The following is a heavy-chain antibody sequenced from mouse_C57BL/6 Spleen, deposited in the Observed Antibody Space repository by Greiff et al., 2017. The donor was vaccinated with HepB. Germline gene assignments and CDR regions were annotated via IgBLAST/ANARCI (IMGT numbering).Heavy chain of an antibody. V-gene: IGHV3-6*01. CDR1: GYSITSGYY. CDR3: AIYDYFSMDY. Sequence: VQLKESGPGLVKPSQSLSLTCSVTGYSITSGYYWNWIRQFPGNKLEWMGYISYDGSNNYNPSLKNRISITRDTSKNQFFLKLNSVTTEDTATYYCAIYDYFSMDYWGQGTSVTVSS. J-gene: IGHJ4*01. D-gene: IGHD1-1*01. CDR2: ISYDGSN.